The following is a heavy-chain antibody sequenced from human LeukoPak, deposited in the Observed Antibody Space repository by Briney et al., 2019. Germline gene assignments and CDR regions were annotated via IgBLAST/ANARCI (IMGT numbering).Heavy chain of an antibody. D-gene: IGHD3-22*01. CDR1: GGSISVYY. CDR2: IYYAGTT. J-gene: IGHJ6*02. CDR3: ARGDYFDYNGYYYYYGMDV. Sequence: PSETLSLTCSVSGGSISVYYWSWIRQPPGKGLEWIGHIYYAGTTKYNPSLKTRVTISVDTSEDKISLKLISMTAADTAVYYCARGDYFDYNGYYYYYGMDVWGQGTTVTVSS. V-gene: IGHV4-59*01.